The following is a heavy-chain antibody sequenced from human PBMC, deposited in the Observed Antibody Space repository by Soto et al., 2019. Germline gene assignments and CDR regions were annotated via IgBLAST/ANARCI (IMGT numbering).Heavy chain of an antibody. CDR3: ARPLGGYDPISYYYYGMDV. CDR1: GYTFTSYD. D-gene: IGHD5-12*01. J-gene: IGHJ6*02. Sequence: ASVKVSCKASGYTFTSYDINWVRQATGQGLEWMGWINPNSGNTGYAQKFQGRVTMTRNTSISTAYMELSSLRSEDTAVYYCARPLGGYDPISYYYYGMDVWGQGTTVTVSS. CDR2: INPNSGNT. V-gene: IGHV1-8*01.